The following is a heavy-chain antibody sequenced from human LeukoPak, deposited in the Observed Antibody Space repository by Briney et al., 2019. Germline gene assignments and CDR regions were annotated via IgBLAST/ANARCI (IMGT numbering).Heavy chain of an antibody. J-gene: IGHJ4*02. V-gene: IGHV5-51*01. D-gene: IGHD4-23*01. CDR3: ARWAPSTVVTYDY. CDR2: IYPGDSDT. Sequence: AGESLKISCKGSGYNFASYWIGWVRQMRGKGLEWMGIIYPGDSDTRYSPSFQGQVTISADKSISTAYLQWSSLKASDTAMYYCARWAPSTVVTYDYWGQGTLVTVSS. CDR1: GYNFASYW.